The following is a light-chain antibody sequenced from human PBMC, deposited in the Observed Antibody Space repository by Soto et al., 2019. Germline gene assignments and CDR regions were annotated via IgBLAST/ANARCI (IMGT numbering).Light chain of an antibody. CDR1: SSNIGSNY. CDR2: AND. V-gene: IGLV1-47*02. CDR3: AAWDDSLGGSWV. J-gene: IGLJ3*02. Sequence: QSVLTQPPSASGTPGQRVIISCSGMSSNIGSNYVYWFQHLPGTAPKLLIYANDQRPSGVPDRFSGSKSGTSASLAISGLRSEYEADYYCAAWDDSLGGSWVFGGGTKLTVL.